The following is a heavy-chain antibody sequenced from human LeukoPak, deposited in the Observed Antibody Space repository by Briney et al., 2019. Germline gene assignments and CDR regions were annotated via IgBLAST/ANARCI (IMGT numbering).Heavy chain of an antibody. CDR2: VYSSGST. J-gene: IGHJ4*02. D-gene: IGHD6-13*01. CDR1: GGSISNYY. Sequence: PSETLSLTCTVSGGSISNYYWSWIRQPPGKGLEWIGYVYSSGSTYYNPSLKSRVTISVDTSKNQFSLKLSSVTAADTAVYYCARENGYSSSWYNWGQGTLVTVSS. CDR3: ARENGYSSSWYN. V-gene: IGHV4-59*12.